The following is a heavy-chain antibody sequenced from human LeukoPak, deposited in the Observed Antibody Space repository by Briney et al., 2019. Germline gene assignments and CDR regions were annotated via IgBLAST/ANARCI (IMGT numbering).Heavy chain of an antibody. CDR3: ARTNSSGYFLNYYYYGMDV. D-gene: IGHD3-22*01. CDR1: GGSISSYY. Sequence: SETLSLTCTVSGGSISSYYWSWIRQPPGKGLEWIGYIYYSGSTNYNPPLKSRVTISVDTSKNQFSLKLNSVTAADTAVYYCARTNSSGYFLNYYYYGMDVWGQGTLVTVSS. CDR2: IYYSGST. V-gene: IGHV4-59*01. J-gene: IGHJ6*02.